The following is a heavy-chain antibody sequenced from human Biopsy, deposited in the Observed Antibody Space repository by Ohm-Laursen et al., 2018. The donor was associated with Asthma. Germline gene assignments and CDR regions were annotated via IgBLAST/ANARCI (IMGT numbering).Heavy chain of an antibody. J-gene: IGHJ4*02. CDR2: INSVFGTT. V-gene: IGHV1-69*13. Sequence: ASVRVSCKSLGGTFNTYVIGWVRQAPGQGLEWMGWINSVFGTTTYPQKFQDRVTITADDSTSTVYMELSSLRSEDTAVYYCAREAGSCISRTCYSLDFWGQGTLVTVSS. CDR3: AREAGSCISRTCYSLDF. CDR1: GGTFNTYV. D-gene: IGHD2-2*01.